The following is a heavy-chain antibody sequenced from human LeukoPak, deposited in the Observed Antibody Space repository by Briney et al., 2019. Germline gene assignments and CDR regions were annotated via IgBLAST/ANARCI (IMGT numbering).Heavy chain of an antibody. J-gene: IGHJ4*02. CDR2: ISSSGRSI. CDR1: GFTFNIYE. CDR3: AKEDIAGNGFPFDS. D-gene: IGHD5-12*01. V-gene: IGHV3-48*03. Sequence: GGSLILSCAASGFTFNIYEMNWVRQAPGKGPEWISYISSSGRSIYYADSVKGRFTISRDNAKNSVYLQMNSLGVEDTAIYYCAKEDIAGNGFPFDSWGQGTMVTVSS.